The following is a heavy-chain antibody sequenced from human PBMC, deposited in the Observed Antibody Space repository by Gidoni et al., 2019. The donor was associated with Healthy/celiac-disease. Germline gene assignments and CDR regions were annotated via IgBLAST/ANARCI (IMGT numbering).Heavy chain of an antibody. Sequence: QVQLPQWGAGLLKPSETLSLTCAVYGGSFSGYYWSWIRQPPGKGLEWIGEINHSGSTNYNPSLKSRVTISVDTSKNQFSLKLSSVTAADTAVYYCASSGGMDVWGQGTTVTVSS. CDR2: INHSGST. D-gene: IGHD3-10*01. CDR3: ASSGGMDV. V-gene: IGHV4-34*01. J-gene: IGHJ6*02. CDR1: GGSFSGYY.